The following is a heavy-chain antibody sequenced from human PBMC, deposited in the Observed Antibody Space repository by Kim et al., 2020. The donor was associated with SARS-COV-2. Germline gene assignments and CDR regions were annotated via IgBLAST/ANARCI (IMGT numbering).Heavy chain of an antibody. D-gene: IGHD3-9*01. V-gene: IGHV4-39*07. J-gene: IGHJ4*02. Sequence: SETLSLTCTVSGGSISSSGYVWAWIRQSPGMRLEWLASIYYSGDTYYNPSLKSRGTISKYTSKNQFSLIVNSVTAADTAIYSCAIYSNSDWSLIYLGQGT. CDR3: AIYSNSDWSLIY. CDR2: IYYSGDT. CDR1: GGSISSSGYV.